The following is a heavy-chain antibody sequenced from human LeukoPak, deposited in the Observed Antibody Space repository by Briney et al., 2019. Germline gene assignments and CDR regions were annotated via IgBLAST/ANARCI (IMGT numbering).Heavy chain of an antibody. CDR1: GFTFSSYG. CDR2: IRYDGSNK. J-gene: IGHJ4*02. Sequence: PGGSLRLSCAASGFTFSSYGMHWVRQAPGKGLEWVAFIRYDGSNKYYADSVKGRLTISRDNSKNTLSLQMNSLRVEDTAIYYCVKGRRGYSGYDTLGPFDNWGQGSLVTVSS. V-gene: IGHV3-30*02. D-gene: IGHD5-12*01. CDR3: VKGRRGYSGYDTLGPFDN.